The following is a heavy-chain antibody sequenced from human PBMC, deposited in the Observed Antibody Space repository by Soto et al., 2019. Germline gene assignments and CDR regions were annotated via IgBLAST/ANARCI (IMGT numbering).Heavy chain of an antibody. D-gene: IGHD7-27*01. CDR1: GFTFSSYS. J-gene: IGHJ4*02. CDR2: ISKDSGRAT. Sequence: GGSLRLSCAASGFTFSSYSMNWVRQAPGKGLEWVSYISKDSGRATRYADSVKGRFTISRDNAKNSLFLQMNNLTVEDTAVYYCAKENWAIPDSWGQGTLVTVSS. CDR3: AKENWAIPDS. V-gene: IGHV3-48*04.